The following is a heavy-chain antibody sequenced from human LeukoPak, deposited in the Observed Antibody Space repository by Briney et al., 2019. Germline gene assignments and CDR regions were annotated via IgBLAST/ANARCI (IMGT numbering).Heavy chain of an antibody. V-gene: IGHV1-8*02. CDR3: ARGSGIYYDSSGYSDY. CDR1: GYTFTSYY. J-gene: IGHJ4*02. Sequence: ASVKVSCKASGYTFTSYYMHWVRQATGQGLEWMGWMNPNSGNTGYAQKFQGRVTMTRNTSISTAYMELSSLRSEDTAVYYCARGSGIYYDSSGYSDYWGQGTLVTVSS. CDR2: MNPNSGNT. D-gene: IGHD3-22*01.